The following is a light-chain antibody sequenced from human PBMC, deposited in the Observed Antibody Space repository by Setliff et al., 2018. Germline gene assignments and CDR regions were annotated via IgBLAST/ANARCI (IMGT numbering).Light chain of an antibody. V-gene: IGLV1-44*01. Sequence: QSVLTQPPSASGTPGQRITISCSGTSSNIGNNAVNWYQQFPRTATKLLIQTNNRXXXGVPDRFXXXXXXXXAXXXXXGLXSGDESDYDCAVWDDNLNGPVFGGGTKGTVL. CDR3: AVWDDNLNGPV. CDR2: TNN. CDR1: SSNIGNNA. J-gene: IGLJ2*01.